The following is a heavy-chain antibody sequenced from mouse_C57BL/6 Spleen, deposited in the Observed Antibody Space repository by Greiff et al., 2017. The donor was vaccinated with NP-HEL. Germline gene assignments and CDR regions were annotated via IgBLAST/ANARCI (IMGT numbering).Heavy chain of an antibody. CDR1: GFSLTSYG. V-gene: IGHV2-2*01. CDR3: AIDLYDYDGERHFDY. Sequence: QVQLKESGPGLVQPSQSLSITCTVSGFSLTSYGVHWVRQSPGKGLEWLGVIWSGGSTDYNAAFISRLSISKDNSKSQVFFKMNSLQADDTAIYYCAIDLYDYDGERHFDYWGQGTTLTVSS. CDR2: IWSGGST. D-gene: IGHD2-4*01. J-gene: IGHJ2*01.